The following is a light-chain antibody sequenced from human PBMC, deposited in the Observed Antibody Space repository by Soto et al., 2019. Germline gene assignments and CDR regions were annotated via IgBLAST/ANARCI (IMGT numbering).Light chain of an antibody. J-gene: IGKJ1*01. CDR3: QQYNTWPPIT. Sequence: DIQMTQSPSSLSASVGDRITITCRASQSISRYLNWYQHKPGKAPKLLINAASSLERGVPSRFSGGGSGTDFTLTISSLQSEDFAVYYCQQYNTWPPITFGQGTKVDIK. CDR2: AAS. V-gene: IGKV1-39*01. CDR1: QSISRY.